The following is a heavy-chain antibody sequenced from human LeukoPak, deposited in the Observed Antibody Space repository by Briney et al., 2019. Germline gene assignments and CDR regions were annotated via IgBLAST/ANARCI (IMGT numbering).Heavy chain of an antibody. CDR1: GFTFSSYA. CDR2: ISGSGGST. J-gene: IGHJ4*02. D-gene: IGHD1-14*01. V-gene: IGHV3-23*01. CDR3: AKEVRMTSSALPNRDY. Sequence: GGSLRLSCAASGFTFSSYAMSWVRQAPGKGLEWVSAISGSGGSTYYADSVKGRFTISRDNSKNTLYLQMNSLRAEDTAVYYCAKEVRMTSSALPNRDYWGQGTLVTVSS.